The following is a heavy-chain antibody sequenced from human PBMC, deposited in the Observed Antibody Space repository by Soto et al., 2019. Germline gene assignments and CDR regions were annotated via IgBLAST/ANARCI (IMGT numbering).Heavy chain of an antibody. CDR2: ISDAGSNN. CDR1: AFTFSSYA. D-gene: IGHD6-6*01. V-gene: IGHV3-30-3*01. Sequence: GGSLRLSCSASAFTFSSYALHWVRQAPGTGLEWLAVISDAGSNNYCADSVKGRFTIARENSQNTLYLQMNSLRAEDTAVYYCARGMGSSSSFYYYYGMDVWGQGTTVTFSS. CDR3: ARGMGSSSSFYYYYGMDV. J-gene: IGHJ6*02.